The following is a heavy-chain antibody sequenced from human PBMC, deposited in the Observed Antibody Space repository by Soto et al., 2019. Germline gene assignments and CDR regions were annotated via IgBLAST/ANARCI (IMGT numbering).Heavy chain of an antibody. CDR1: GGSISNGDSY. V-gene: IGHV4-30-4*01. CDR3: ARRYGPRAFDV. Sequence: PSETLSLTCTASGGSISNGDSYWSWVRQSPGKGLEWIGYIYYSGTTYYNSSLRSRVTISVDTSRSQFSLNLHSVTAADTAVYYCARRYGPRAFDVWGQGTMATVSS. J-gene: IGHJ3*01. CDR2: IYYSGTT. D-gene: IGHD3-9*01.